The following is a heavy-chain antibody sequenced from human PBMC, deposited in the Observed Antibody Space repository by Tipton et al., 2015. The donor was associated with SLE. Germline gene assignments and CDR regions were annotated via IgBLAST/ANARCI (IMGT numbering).Heavy chain of an antibody. V-gene: IGHV4-4*07. CDR2: IYPTGNT. Sequence: TLSLTCTVSGGSVNTYYWSWIRQPAGKGLEWIGRIYPTGNTNYNPSLNSRVTMSVDTSKNQFSLNLTSVTAADTAVYYCARDKSSHSKYILDYWGQGTLVTVSS. J-gene: IGHJ4*02. D-gene: IGHD3-3*02. CDR3: ARDKSSHSKYILDY. CDR1: GGSVNTYY.